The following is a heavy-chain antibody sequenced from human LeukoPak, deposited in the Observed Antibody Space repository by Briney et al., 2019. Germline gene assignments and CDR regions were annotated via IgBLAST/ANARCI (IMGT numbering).Heavy chain of an antibody. D-gene: IGHD3-9*01. V-gene: IGHV3-30*04. CDR1: GFTFNIYA. Sequence: PGRSLRLSCAASGFTFNIYALHWVRQAPGKGLEWVAVISYDGSNEYYADYVKGRFTVSRDHSKNTVYLQMNSLRAEDTALYYCARDRPGNYSILTGYIYSYYYAMDVWGQGTTVSVSS. CDR3: ARDRPGNYSILTGYIYSYYYAMDV. J-gene: IGHJ6*02. CDR2: ISYDGSNE.